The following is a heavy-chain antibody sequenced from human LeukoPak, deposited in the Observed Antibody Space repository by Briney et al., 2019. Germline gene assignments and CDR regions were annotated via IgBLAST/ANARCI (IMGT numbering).Heavy chain of an antibody. CDR3: TRGSIFADY. V-gene: IGHV4-61*02. D-gene: IGHD3-3*01. J-gene: IGHJ4*02. CDR1: GGSISSGSYY. Sequence: SETLSLTCTVSGGSISSGSYYWSWIRQPAGKGLEWIGRIYTSGGTNYNPSLKSRVTVSGDASKNQFSLKLSSVTAADTAVYYCTRGSIFADYWGQGTLVTVSS. CDR2: IYTSGGT.